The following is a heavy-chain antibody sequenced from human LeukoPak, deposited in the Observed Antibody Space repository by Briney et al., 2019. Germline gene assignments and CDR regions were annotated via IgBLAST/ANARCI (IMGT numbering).Heavy chain of an antibody. D-gene: IGHD2-15*01. CDR3: AKSPPRCSGGSCYGY. Sequence: GGSLRLSCSASGFIFSKYAMHWVRQAPGKGLEWVSGISGSGGRTDYADSVKGRFTISRDNSKNTLYLQMSSLRADDTAFYYCAKSPPRCSGGSCYGYWGQGTLVTVSS. V-gene: IGHV3-23*01. CDR1: GFIFSKYA. J-gene: IGHJ4*02. CDR2: ISGSGGRT.